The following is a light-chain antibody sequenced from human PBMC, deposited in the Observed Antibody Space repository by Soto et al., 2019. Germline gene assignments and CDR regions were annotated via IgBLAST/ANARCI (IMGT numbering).Light chain of an antibody. Sequence: AIRMTQSPSSLSASTGDRVTITCRASQGISSYLAWYHQKPGKAPKLLIDAASTLQSGVPSRFSGSGSGTDFTLTISCLQSEDFATYYCQHYYSYPQTFGQGTKVEIK. J-gene: IGKJ1*01. CDR1: QGISSY. CDR3: QHYYSYPQT. CDR2: AAS. V-gene: IGKV1-8*01.